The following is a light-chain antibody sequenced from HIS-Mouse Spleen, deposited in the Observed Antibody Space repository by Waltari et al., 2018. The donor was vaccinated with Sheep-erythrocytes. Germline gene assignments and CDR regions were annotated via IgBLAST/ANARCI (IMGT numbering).Light chain of an antibody. CDR1: KLGDKY. CDR3: QAWDSSTAWV. CDR2: QDS. J-gene: IGLJ3*02. Sequence: SYELTQPPSVSLSPGQTASITCSGDKLGDKYACWYQQKPGQYPVLVIYQDSKRPSGIPERFSGSNSGNTAYLTISGTQAMDEADYYCQAWDSSTAWVFGGGTKLTVL. V-gene: IGLV3-1*01.